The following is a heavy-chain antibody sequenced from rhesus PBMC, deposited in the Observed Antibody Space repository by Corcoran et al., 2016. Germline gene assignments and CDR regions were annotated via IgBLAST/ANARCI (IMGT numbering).Heavy chain of an antibody. J-gene: IGHJ4*01. V-gene: IGHV4S9*01. CDR2: INGNSAHT. Sequence: QVQLQEAGPGLVKPSETLTLTCAVSGGSISDFYYWTWIRLPPGKGREWIGKINGNSAHTYSNPSLKSRVTISKDTSKNQFFLKLSSVTASDTAFYYCANAASWGQGVLVTVSS. CDR1: GGSISDFYY. D-gene: IGHD4-29*01. CDR3: ANAAS.